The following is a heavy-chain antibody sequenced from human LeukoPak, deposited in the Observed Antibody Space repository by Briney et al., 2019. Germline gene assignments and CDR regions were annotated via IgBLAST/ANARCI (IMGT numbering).Heavy chain of an antibody. CDR1: GGSISSYY. V-gene: IGHV4-59*01. D-gene: IGHD6-19*01. CDR2: IYYSGST. CDR3: ARADSYSSGWYGGLDY. Sequence: SETLSLTCTVSGGSISSYYWSLIRQPPGKGLEWIGYIYYSGSTNYNPSLKSRVTISVDTSKNQFSLKPSSVTAADTAVYYCARADSYSSGWYGGLDYRGQGTLVTVSP. J-gene: IGHJ4*02.